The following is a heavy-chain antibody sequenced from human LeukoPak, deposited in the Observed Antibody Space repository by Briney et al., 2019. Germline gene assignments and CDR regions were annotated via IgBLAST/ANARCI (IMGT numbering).Heavy chain of an antibody. D-gene: IGHD2-15*01. CDR2: IYYSGST. J-gene: IGHJ3*02. CDR3: ARNSRIGAFDI. CDR1: GGSISSGGYY. Sequence: PSETLSLTCTVSGGSISSGGYYWSWIRQHSGKGLEWIGYIYYSGSTYYNPSLKSRVTISVDTSKNQFSLKLSSVTAADTAVYYCARNSRIGAFDIWGQGTMVTVSA. V-gene: IGHV4-31*03.